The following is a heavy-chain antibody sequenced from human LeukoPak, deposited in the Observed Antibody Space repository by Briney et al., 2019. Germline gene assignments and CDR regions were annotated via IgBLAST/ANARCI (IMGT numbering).Heavy chain of an antibody. CDR3: ARVRGPYSSGWYYFDY. D-gene: IGHD6-19*01. J-gene: IGHJ4*02. CDR2: IKQDGSEK. Sequence: PGGSLRLCCAVSGFTFSSYWMSWVRQAPGKGLEWVANIKQDGSEKYYVDSVKGRFTISRDNAKNSLYLQMNSLRAEDTAVYYCARVRGPYSSGWYYFDYWGQGTLVTVSS. V-gene: IGHV3-7*03. CDR1: GFTFSSYW.